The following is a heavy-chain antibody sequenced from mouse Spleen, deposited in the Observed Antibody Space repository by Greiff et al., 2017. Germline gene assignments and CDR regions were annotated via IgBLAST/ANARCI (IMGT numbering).Heavy chain of an antibody. CDR2: INYDGSST. Sequence: EVKLMESGGGLVKPGGSLKLSCTASGFTFSDYYMAWVRQVPEKGLEWVANINYDGSSTYYLDSLKSRFIISRDNAKNILYLQMSSLKSEDTATYYCARDHAMDYWGQGTSVTVSS. J-gene: IGHJ4*01. V-gene: IGHV5-16*01. CDR1: GFTFSDYY. CDR3: ARDHAMDY.